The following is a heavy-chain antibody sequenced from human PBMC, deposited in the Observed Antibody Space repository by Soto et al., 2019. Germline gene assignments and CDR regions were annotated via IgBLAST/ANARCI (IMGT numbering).Heavy chain of an antibody. Sequence: EVQLVESGGGLVQPGRSLRLSCAASGFTFDDYAMHWVRQAPGKGLEWVSGISWNSGSIGYADSVKGRFTISRDNAKNSLYLQMNSLRAEDTALYYCAKHRGLVLSFYFDYWGQGTLVTVSS. CDR2: ISWNSGSI. V-gene: IGHV3-9*01. D-gene: IGHD6-19*01. CDR1: GFTFDDYA. J-gene: IGHJ4*02. CDR3: AKHRGLVLSFYFDY.